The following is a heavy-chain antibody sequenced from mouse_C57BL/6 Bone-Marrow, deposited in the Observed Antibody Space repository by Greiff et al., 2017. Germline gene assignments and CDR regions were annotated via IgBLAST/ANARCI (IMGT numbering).Heavy chain of an antibody. J-gene: IGHJ4*01. Sequence: LQPGAELVKPGASVKMSCKASGYTFTSYWITWVKQRPGQGLEWIGDIYPGSGSTNYNEKFKSKATLTVDTSSSTAYMQLSSLTSEDSAVYYCAREGGLRRRYYAMYYWGQGTSVTVSS. V-gene: IGHV1-55*01. CDR1: GYTFTSYW. CDR2: IYPGSGST. D-gene: IGHD2-4*01. CDR3: AREGGLRRRYYAMYY.